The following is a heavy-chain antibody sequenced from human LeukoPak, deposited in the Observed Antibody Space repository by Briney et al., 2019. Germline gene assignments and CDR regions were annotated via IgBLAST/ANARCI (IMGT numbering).Heavy chain of an antibody. CDR2: IYTSGST. Sequence: SVTLSLTCTVSGGSISSGSYYWSWIRQPAGKGLEWIGRIYTSGSTNYNPSLKSRVTISVDTSKNQFSLKLSSVTAADTAVYYCARGDSSGYYYFDYWGQGTLVTVSS. D-gene: IGHD3-22*01. V-gene: IGHV4-61*02. J-gene: IGHJ4*02. CDR3: ARGDSSGYYYFDY. CDR1: GGSISSGSYY.